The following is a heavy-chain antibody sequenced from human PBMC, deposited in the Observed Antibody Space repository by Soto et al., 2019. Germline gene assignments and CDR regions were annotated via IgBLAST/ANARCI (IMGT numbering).Heavy chain of an antibody. J-gene: IGHJ4*02. Sequence: VASVKVSCKASGGTFSNYFVNWVRQAPGQGLEWMGRIIPISGAANYAQKFQGRVTITADKSTSTSYMELSSLRSEDTAVYYCARDMTRTVVPYSDFWGQGTLVTVSS. CDR2: IIPISGAA. CDR1: GGTFSNYF. V-gene: IGHV1-69*06. D-gene: IGHD1-7*01. CDR3: ARDMTRTVVPYSDF.